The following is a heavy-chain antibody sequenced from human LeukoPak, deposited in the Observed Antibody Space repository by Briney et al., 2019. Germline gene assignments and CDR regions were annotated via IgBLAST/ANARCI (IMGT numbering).Heavy chain of an antibody. D-gene: IGHD5-18*01. CDR3: ARGYSYGFIPY. V-gene: IGHV4-34*01. J-gene: IGHJ4*02. CDR1: GGSISSYY. Sequence: SETLSLTCTVSGGSISSYYWSWIRQPPGKGLEWIGEVNHSGSTNYNPSLKSRVTISVDTSKNQFSLKLSSVTAADTAVYYCARGYSYGFIPYWGQGTLVTVSS. CDR2: VNHSGST.